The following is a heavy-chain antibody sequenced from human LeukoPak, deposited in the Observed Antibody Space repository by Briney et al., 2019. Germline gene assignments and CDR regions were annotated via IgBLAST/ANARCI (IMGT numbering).Heavy chain of an antibody. J-gene: IGHJ4*02. V-gene: IGHV3-53*01. CDR1: GFTVSSNY. CDR3: ARGIYSSSWFDY. Sequence: GGSLRLSCAASGFTVSSNYMSWVRQAPGKGLEWVSVLYSGGSTYYADSVKGRFTISRDNPKNTLYLQMNSLRAEDTAAYYCARGIYSSSWFDYWGQGTLVTVSS. D-gene: IGHD6-13*01. CDR2: LYSGGST.